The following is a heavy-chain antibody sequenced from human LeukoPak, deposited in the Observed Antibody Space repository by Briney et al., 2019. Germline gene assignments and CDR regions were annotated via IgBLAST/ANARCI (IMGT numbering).Heavy chain of an antibody. CDR3: ARLLLWFGELYPNYFDY. CDR2: ISAYNGNT. V-gene: IGHV1-18*01. J-gene: IGHJ4*02. CDR1: GYTFTSYG. D-gene: IGHD3-10*01. Sequence: ASVKVSCKASGYTFTSYGISWVRQAPGQGLEWMGWISAYNGNTNYAQKLQGRVTMTTDTSTSTAYMELRSLRSDDTAVYYCARLLLWFGELYPNYFDYWGQGTLVTVSS.